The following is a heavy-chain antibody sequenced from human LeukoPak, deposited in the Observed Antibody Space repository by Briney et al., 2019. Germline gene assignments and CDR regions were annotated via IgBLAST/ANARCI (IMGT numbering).Heavy chain of an antibody. V-gene: IGHV3-30*02. CDR1: GFTLSSYG. Sequence: GGSLRLSLAASGFTLSSYGMNWVRQAPGKGLDWVEFLRYDGSTAFYEDSVKGRFTISRDSSKNTLYLQMDSLTPADTAIYYCAKDPYGGTYPSYFDYWGQGTLVTVSS. D-gene: IGHD1-26*01. CDR2: LRYDGSTA. J-gene: IGHJ4*02. CDR3: AKDPYGGTYPSYFDY.